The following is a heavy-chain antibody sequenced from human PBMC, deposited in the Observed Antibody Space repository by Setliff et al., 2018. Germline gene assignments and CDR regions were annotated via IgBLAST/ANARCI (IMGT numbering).Heavy chain of an antibody. J-gene: IGHJ5*02. V-gene: IGHV4-34*01. D-gene: IGHD2-2*01. CDR2: ISHTGST. Sequence: SETLSLTCAVYGGSFSGYYWSWIRQPPGKGLGLIGEISHTGSTNYNPSLKSRVTISVDTSKNQFSLRLSSVTAADTAVYYCARGYCNSAGCFFAGWFDPWGQGTLVTVSS. CDR1: GGSFSGYY. CDR3: ARGYCNSAGCFFAGWFDP.